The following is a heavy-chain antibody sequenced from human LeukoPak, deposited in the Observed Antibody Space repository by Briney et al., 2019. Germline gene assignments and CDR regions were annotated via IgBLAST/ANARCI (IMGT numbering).Heavy chain of an antibody. J-gene: IGHJ4*02. CDR1: GGSVTTYH. Sequence: SETLSLTCTVSGGSVTTYHWSWIRQPPGKGLAWIGYIYYSGSINYNPSLNSRVTISLDTSKNEFSLKLRSVTAADTAVYYCARYPGASGDSYYFDYWGQGTRVTVSS. V-gene: IGHV4-59*02. D-gene: IGHD4-17*01. CDR3: ARYPGASGDSYYFDY. CDR2: IYYSGSI.